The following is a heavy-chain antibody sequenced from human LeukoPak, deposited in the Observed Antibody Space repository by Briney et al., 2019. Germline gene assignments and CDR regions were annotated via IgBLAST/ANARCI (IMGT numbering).Heavy chain of an antibody. CDR1: GFTIRNYA. CDR2: ISSSSSYI. Sequence: PGGSLRLSCAASGFTIRNYAMNWVRQAPGKGLEWVSSISSSSSYIYYADSVKGRFTISRDNAKNSLYLQMNSLRAEDTAVYYCASNYYDSSGYFHWGQGTLVTVSS. D-gene: IGHD3-22*01. V-gene: IGHV3-21*01. J-gene: IGHJ4*02. CDR3: ASNYYDSSGYFH.